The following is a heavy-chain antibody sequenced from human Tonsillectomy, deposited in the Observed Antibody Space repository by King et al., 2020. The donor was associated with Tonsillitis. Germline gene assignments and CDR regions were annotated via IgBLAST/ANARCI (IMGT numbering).Heavy chain of an antibody. CDR3: ARDLVSYYGMDV. Sequence: VQLVESGGGVVQSGRSLRLSCAASGFTFSSYGMHWVRQAPGKGLEWVAVIWYNGSNKYYGESVKGRFTISRDNSKNTLYLQMNSLRAEDTAVYYCARDLVSYYGMDVWGQGTTVTVS. CDR2: IWYNGSNK. J-gene: IGHJ6*02. V-gene: IGHV3-33*01. D-gene: IGHD2-8*02. CDR1: GFTFSSYG.